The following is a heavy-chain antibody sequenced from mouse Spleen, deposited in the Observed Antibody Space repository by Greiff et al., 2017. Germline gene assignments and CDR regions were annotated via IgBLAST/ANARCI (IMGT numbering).Heavy chain of an antibody. V-gene: IGHV5-9*04. D-gene: IGHD1-1*02. Sequence: EVKVVESGGGLVKPGGSLKLSCAASGFTFSSYTMSWVRQTPAKRLEWVATISSGGGNTYYPDSVKGRFTISRDNARNTLYLQMSSLRSEDTAMYYCARHNGDWYFDVWGAGTTVTVSS. CDR3: ARHNGDWYFDV. CDR1: GFTFSSYT. J-gene: IGHJ1*01. CDR2: ISSGGGNT.